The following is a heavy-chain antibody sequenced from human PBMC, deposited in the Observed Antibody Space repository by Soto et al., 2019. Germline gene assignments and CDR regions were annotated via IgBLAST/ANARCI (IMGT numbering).Heavy chain of an antibody. D-gene: IGHD3-10*01. CDR2: INHLETT. V-gene: IGHV4-30-2*01. CDR1: GASITYGAYS. Sequence: SETLSLTCTVSGASITYGAYSWSWIRQIPGKGLEWIGYINHLETTFYNPSFESRLTLSIDRTKNQFSLNLKSMSAADRAVYFCARGGGFDSFDYWGQGILVTVSS. CDR3: ARGGGFDSFDY. J-gene: IGHJ4*02.